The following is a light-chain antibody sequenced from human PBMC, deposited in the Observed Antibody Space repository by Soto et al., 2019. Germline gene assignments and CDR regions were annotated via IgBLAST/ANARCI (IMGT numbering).Light chain of an antibody. CDR1: QNIRSR. CDR3: QQLNSLIT. Sequence: DFQMTQSPSTLSASVGDRVTITCRASQNIRSRLAWFQQKPGKAPKLLIYAASTLQSGVPSRFSGSGSGTDFTLTISSLQPEDFATYYCQQLNSLITFGQGTRLEIK. J-gene: IGKJ5*01. CDR2: AAS. V-gene: IGKV1-5*01.